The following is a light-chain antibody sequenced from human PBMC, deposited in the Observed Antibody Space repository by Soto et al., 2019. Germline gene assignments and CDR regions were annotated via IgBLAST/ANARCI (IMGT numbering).Light chain of an antibody. J-gene: IGLJ1*01. CDR2: EVS. CDR1: SSDVGDYNY. V-gene: IGLV2-14*01. Sequence: QPASVSGSPGQSITISCTGTSSDVGDYNYVSWYQHHPGKAPKLMIYEVSNRPSGISNRFSGSKSGNTASLTISGLQAEDEADYYCSSYASSSTLYVFGTGTKLTVL. CDR3: SSYASSSTLYV.